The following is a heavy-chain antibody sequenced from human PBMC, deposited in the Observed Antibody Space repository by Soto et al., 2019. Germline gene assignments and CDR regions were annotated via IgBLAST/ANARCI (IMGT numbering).Heavy chain of an antibody. CDR2: IYNSGGS. CDR1: GASVRSGDYY. V-gene: IGHV4-30-4*01. CDR3: VGTGTTDDY. Sequence: SETLSLTCSVSGASVRSGDYYWSCIRQAPGKGLEWIGYIYNSGGSYYNPSLKGRLTISIDTSKNQFSLKVNSVTAADTAIYYCVGTGTTDDYWGRGTLVTVSS. D-gene: IGHD4-17*01. J-gene: IGHJ4*02.